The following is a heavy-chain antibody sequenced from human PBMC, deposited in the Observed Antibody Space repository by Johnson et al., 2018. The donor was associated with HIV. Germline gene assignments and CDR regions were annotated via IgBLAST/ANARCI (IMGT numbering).Heavy chain of an antibody. CDR3: AKDHWVVGSWQAFDI. CDR2: ISGSGGRT. V-gene: IGHV3-23*04. Sequence: VQLVESGGGLVLPGGSLRLSCAVSGFTFSSYAMSWVRQAPGKGLEWVSAISGSGGRTYYADYVKGRFTISRDNSKNTLYLQMNSLRAEETAVYYCAKDHWVVGSWQAFDIWGQGTMVTVSS. CDR1: GFTFSSYA. D-gene: IGHD6-13*01. J-gene: IGHJ3*02.